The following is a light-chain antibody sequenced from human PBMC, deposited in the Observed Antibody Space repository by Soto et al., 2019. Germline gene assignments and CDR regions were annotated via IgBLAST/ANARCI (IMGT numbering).Light chain of an antibody. CDR2: SVS. CDR3: ISYTVSRSYV. J-gene: IGLJ1*01. CDR1: SSDIGTYDH. V-gene: IGLV2-14*01. Sequence: QSVLTQPASVSGSPGQSITISCSGTSSDIGTYDHVAWFQQFPGKTPKLMIYSVSNRPSGVSYRFSGSKSGNTASLTISGLQAEDEADYYCISYTVSRSYVFGTGTKLTVL.